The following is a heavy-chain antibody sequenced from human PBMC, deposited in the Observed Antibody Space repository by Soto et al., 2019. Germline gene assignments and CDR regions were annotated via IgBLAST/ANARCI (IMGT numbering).Heavy chain of an antibody. Sequence: EVQLLESGGGLVQPGGSLRLSCAASGFTFSSYTMSWVRQGPGKGLEWVSGISSSGGSTVYADSVKGRFTISRDNFKNTLYLQMTSQRAEDTAVYYCAKGWGDYWGQGTPVTVSS. D-gene: IGHD7-27*01. J-gene: IGHJ4*02. CDR1: GFTFSSYT. V-gene: IGHV3-23*01. CDR2: ISSSGGST. CDR3: AKGWGDY.